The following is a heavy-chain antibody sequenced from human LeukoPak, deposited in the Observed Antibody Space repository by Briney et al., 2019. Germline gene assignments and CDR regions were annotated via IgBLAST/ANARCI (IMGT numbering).Heavy chain of an antibody. D-gene: IGHD1-26*01. CDR3: ARDIGDGELPFDY. CDR2: INPNSGGT. Sequence: ASVKVSCKASGYTFTSYGISWVRQAPGQGLEWMGWINPNSGGTNYAQKFRGRVTMTRDTSISTAYMELSRLRSDDTAVYYCARDIGDGELPFDYWGQGTLVTVSS. V-gene: IGHV1-2*02. CDR1: GYTFTSYG. J-gene: IGHJ4*02.